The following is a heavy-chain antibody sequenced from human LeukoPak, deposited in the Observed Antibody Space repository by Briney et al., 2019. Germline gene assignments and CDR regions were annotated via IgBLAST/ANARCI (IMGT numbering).Heavy chain of an antibody. D-gene: IGHD4-17*01. CDR3: AREVEYGDYGFDY. J-gene: IGHJ4*02. Sequence: GGSLRLSCAASGFTFSSYGMHWVRQAPGKGLEWVAVIWCDGSNEYYADSVKGRFTISRDSSKNTLYLQMNSLRAEDTAVYYCAREVEYGDYGFDYWGQGTLVTVSS. CDR2: IWCDGSNE. V-gene: IGHV3-33*01. CDR1: GFTFSSYG.